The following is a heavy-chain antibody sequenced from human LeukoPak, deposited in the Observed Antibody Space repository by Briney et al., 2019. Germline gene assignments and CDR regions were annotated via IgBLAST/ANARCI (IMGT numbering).Heavy chain of an antibody. CDR1: GLIFSNYG. V-gene: IGHV3-30*02. CDR3: AKGDSN. J-gene: IGHJ4*02. CDR2: IRNDIPKDGINK. D-gene: IGHD6-13*01. Sequence: GRSLRLSCTTSGLIFSNYGMHWVRQAPGKGLEWVALIRNDIPKDGINKYYADSVRGRFTISRDNSKNTVYLQMNSLRVADTAMYYCAKGDSNWGQGTLVTVSS.